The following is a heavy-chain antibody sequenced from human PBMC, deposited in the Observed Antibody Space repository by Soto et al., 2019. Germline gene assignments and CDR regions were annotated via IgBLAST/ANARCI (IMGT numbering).Heavy chain of an antibody. Sequence: EVQLVESGGGLVQPGGSLRLSCAASGFTFSSYWMHWVRQAPGKGLVWVSRINSDGSSTSYADSVKGRFTISRDNAKNRLYMYMNSLRAEDTAVYYCARDPTYVYDSRGYYDYWGQGTLVTVSS. J-gene: IGHJ4*02. V-gene: IGHV3-74*01. CDR3: ARDPTYVYDSRGYYDY. CDR2: INSDGSST. CDR1: GFTFSSYW. D-gene: IGHD3-22*01.